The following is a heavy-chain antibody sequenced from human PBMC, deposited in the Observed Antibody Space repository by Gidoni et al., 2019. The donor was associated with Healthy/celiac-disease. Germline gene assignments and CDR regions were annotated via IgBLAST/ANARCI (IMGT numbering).Heavy chain of an antibody. CDR1: GFTFGYYA. V-gene: IGHV3-49*05. J-gene: IGHJ4*02. D-gene: IGHD5-18*01. CDR2: IRSKAYGGTT. Sequence: EVQLVESGGGLVKPGRSLRLPCTASGFTFGYYAMRWFRQAPGKGLGVVGFIRSKAYGGTTEYAASVKGRFTISRDDPKSSAYLQMNSLKTEDTAVYYCTRVRYSYGYTFDYWGQGTLVTVSS. CDR3: TRVRYSYGYTFDY.